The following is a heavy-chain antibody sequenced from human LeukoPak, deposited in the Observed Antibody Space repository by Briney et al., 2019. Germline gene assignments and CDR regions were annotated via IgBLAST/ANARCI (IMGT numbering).Heavy chain of an antibody. CDR1: GYSISSGYY. Sequence: SETLSLTCTVSGYSISSGYYWGWIRQPPGKGLEWIGSIYHSGSTYYNPSLKSRVTISVDTSKNQFSLKLSSVTAADTAVCYCASLDYYDSSGYYPFDYWGQGTLVTVSS. J-gene: IGHJ4*02. V-gene: IGHV4-38-2*02. CDR2: IYHSGST. D-gene: IGHD3-22*01. CDR3: ASLDYYDSSGYYPFDY.